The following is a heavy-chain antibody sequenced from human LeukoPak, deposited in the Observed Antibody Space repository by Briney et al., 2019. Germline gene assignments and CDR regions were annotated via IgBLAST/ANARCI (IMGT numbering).Heavy chain of an antibody. J-gene: IGHJ4*02. CDR1: GGTFSSYA. CDR2: IIPIFGTA. CDR3: ARDLGTMVRGDESFDY. D-gene: IGHD3-10*01. V-gene: IGHV1-69*13. Sequence: ASVKVSCKASGGTFSSYAISWVRQAPGQGLEWMGGIIPIFGTANYAQKFQGRVTITADESTSTAYMELSSLRSEDTAVYYCARDLGTMVRGDESFDYWGQGTLVTASS.